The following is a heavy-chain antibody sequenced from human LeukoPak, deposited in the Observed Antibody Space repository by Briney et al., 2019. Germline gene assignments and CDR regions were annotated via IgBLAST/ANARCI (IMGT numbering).Heavy chain of an antibody. V-gene: IGHV3-21*01. CDR3: ARDYRRLWLYAFDI. CDR1: GFTFSSYS. CDR2: ISSSSSYI. Sequence: PGGSLRLSCAASGFTFSSYSMNWVRQAPGKGLEWVSSISSSSSYIYYANSVKGRFTISRDNAKNSLYLQMNSLRAEDTAVYYCARDYRRLWLYAFDIWGQGTMVTVSS. J-gene: IGHJ3*02. D-gene: IGHD2-21*01.